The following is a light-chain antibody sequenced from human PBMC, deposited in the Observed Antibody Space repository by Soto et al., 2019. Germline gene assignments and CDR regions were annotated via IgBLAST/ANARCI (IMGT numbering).Light chain of an antibody. Sequence: EIVMTQSPATLSVSPGERATLSCRASQSISDTLAWYQQKPGQTPRLLVYGASSRATGIPDRFSGSGSGTDFTLTISRLEPEDFAVYYCQQHGTSPITFGQGTRLEI. CDR3: QQHGTSPIT. CDR1: QSISDT. CDR2: GAS. J-gene: IGKJ5*01. V-gene: IGKV3-20*01.